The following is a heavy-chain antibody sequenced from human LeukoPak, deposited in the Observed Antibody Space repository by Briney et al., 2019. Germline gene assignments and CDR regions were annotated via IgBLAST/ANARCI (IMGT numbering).Heavy chain of an antibody. CDR3: ATTSDYCSGTSCYTDGWFDP. J-gene: IGHJ5*02. D-gene: IGHD2-2*02. CDR1: GGSISSGSYY. V-gene: IGHV4-61*02. Sequence: SETLSLTCTVSGGSISSGSYYWSWIRQPAGKGLEWIGRIYTSGSTNYNPSLKSRVTISVDTSKNQFSLKLSSVTAADTAVYYCATTSDYCSGTSCYTDGWFDPWGQGTLVTVSS. CDR2: IYTSGST.